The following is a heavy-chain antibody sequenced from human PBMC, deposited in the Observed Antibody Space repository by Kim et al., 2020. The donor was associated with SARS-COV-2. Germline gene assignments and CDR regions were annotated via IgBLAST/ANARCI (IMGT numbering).Heavy chain of an antibody. CDR2: ISAYNGNT. J-gene: IGHJ6*03. CDR3: ARAVDDYDYYYYYMDV. Sequence: ASVKVSCKASGYTFTSYGISWVRQAPGQGLEWMGWISAYNGNTNYAQKLQGRVTMTTDTSTSTAYMELRSLRSDDTAVYYCARAVDDYDYYYYYMDVWGKGTTVTVSS. CDR1: GYTFTSYG. V-gene: IGHV1-18*01. D-gene: IGHD4-17*01.